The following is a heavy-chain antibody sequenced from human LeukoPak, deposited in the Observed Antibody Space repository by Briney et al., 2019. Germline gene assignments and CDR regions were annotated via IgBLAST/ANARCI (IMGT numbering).Heavy chain of an antibody. V-gene: IGHV3-21*01. J-gene: IGHJ3*02. CDR3: ARVLFVVVPAADDAFDI. D-gene: IGHD2-2*01. CDR2: ISSSSSYI. CDR1: GFTFSSYS. Sequence: GGSLRLSCAASGFTFSSYSMNWVRQAPGKGLEWVSSISSSSSYIYYADSVKGRFTISRDNAKNSLYLQMNSLRAEDTAVYYCARVLFVVVPAADDAFDIWGQGTMVTVSS.